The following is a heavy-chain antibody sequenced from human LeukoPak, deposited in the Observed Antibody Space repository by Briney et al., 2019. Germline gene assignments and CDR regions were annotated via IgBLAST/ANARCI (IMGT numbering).Heavy chain of an antibody. CDR3: AKRGVVIRVILVAFHKEAYYFDS. V-gene: IGHV3-23*01. D-gene: IGHD3-22*01. CDR1: GITLSNYG. J-gene: IGHJ4*02. CDR2: ISDSGGRT. Sequence: GGSLRLSCAVSGITLSNYGMSWVRQAPGKGLEWVAGISDSGGRTNYADSVKGRFTISRDNPKNTLYLQMNSLGAEDTAVYFCAKRGVVIRVILVAFHKEAYYFDSWGQGALVTVSS.